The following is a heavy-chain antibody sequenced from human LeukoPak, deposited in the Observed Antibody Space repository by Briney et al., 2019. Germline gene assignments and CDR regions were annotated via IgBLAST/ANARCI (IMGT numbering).Heavy chain of an antibody. D-gene: IGHD1-1*01. CDR1: GFTFSSYW. V-gene: IGHV3-74*01. Sequence: PGGSLRLSCAASGFTFSSYWMHWVRQVPGKGLVWVSRINSDGSSTTCADSVKGRFTISRDNAKNTLYLQMDSLRAEDTAVYYCARGGVNYWNPRYWDQGTLVTVSS. J-gene: IGHJ4*02. CDR2: INSDGSST. CDR3: ARGGVNYWNPRY.